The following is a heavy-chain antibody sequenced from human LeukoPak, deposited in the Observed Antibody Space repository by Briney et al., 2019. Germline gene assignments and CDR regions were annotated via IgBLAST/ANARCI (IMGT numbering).Heavy chain of an antibody. CDR2: IIPIFGTA. J-gene: IGHJ4*02. CDR3: ARGRFEYSSSSLFDY. CDR1: GGTFSSYA. D-gene: IGHD6-6*01. V-gene: IGHV1-69*01. Sequence: SVKVSCKASGGTFSSYAISWVRQAPGQGLEWMGGIIPIFGTANYAQKFQGRVTITADESTSTAYMELSSLRSEDTAVYYCARGRFEYSSSSLFDYWGQGTLVTVSS.